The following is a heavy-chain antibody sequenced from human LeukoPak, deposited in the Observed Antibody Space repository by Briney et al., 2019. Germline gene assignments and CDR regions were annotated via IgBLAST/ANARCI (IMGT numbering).Heavy chain of an antibody. J-gene: IGHJ3*02. Sequence: GGSLRLSCAASGFTFSSYEMNWVRQAPGKGLEWVANIKQDGSEKYYVDSVKGRFTISRDNAKNSLYLQMNSLRAEDTAVYYCARDAFSRISIFGVVSDAFDIWGQGTMVTVSS. CDR1: GFTFSSYE. CDR3: ARDAFSRISIFGVVSDAFDI. D-gene: IGHD3-3*01. V-gene: IGHV3-7*01. CDR2: IKQDGSEK.